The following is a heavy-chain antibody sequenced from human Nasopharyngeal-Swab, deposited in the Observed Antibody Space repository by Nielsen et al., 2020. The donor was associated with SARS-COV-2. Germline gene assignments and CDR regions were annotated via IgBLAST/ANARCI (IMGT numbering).Heavy chain of an antibody. J-gene: IGHJ6*02. V-gene: IGHV3-30*03. CDR1: GFTFSSYG. CDR3: ARAFGGGYYYGMDV. D-gene: IGHD3-10*01. CDR2: ISYDGTNK. Sequence: GESLKISCAASGFTFSSYGMHWVRQAPGKGLEWVAVISYDGTNKYHADSVKGRFTISRDNSKNTLYLQMNSLRAEDTAVYYCARAFGGGYYYGMDVWGQGTTVTVSS.